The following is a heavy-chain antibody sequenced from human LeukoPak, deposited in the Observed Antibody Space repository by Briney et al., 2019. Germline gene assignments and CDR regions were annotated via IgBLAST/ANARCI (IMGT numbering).Heavy chain of an antibody. CDR3: AKEWLLLPYFDY. CDR1: GYTFTSYH. J-gene: IGHJ4*02. Sequence: ASVKVSCKASGYTFTSYHMHWVRQAPGQGLEWMGIINPSGGTTNYAQKFRGRVTMTRDMSTSTVYMELSSLRAEDTAVYYCAKEWLLLPYFDYWGQGTLVTVSS. D-gene: IGHD3-22*01. CDR2: INPSGGTT. V-gene: IGHV1-46*01.